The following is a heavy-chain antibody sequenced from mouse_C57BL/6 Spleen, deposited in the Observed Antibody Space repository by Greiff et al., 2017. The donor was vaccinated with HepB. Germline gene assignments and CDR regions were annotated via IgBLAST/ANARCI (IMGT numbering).Heavy chain of an antibody. J-gene: IGHJ2*01. CDR3: AGHYGSSSFDY. Sequence: VQLQQSGPELVKPGASVKISCKASGYSFTGYYMNWVKQSPEKSLEWIGEINPSTGGTTYNQKFKAKATLTVDKSSSTAYMQLKSLTSEDSAVYYCAGHYGSSSFDYWGQGTTLTVSS. CDR2: INPSTGGT. D-gene: IGHD1-1*01. CDR1: GYSFTGYY. V-gene: IGHV1-42*01.